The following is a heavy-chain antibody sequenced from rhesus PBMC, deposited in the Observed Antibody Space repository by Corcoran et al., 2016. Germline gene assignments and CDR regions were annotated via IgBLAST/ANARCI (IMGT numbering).Heavy chain of an antibody. J-gene: IGHJ3*01. CDR3: ARGIPDAFDF. CDR1: GGSISSSY. Sequence: QLQLQESGPGLVKPSETLSVTCAVSGGSISSSYWSWIRQAPGKGLEWLGYIYGSGSITNYNPALKSRVTLSVDTSKNQLSLKLSSVTTADTAVYYCARGIPDAFDFWGQGLRVTVSS. D-gene: IGHD5-42*01. V-gene: IGHV4-169*01. CDR2: IYGSGSIT.